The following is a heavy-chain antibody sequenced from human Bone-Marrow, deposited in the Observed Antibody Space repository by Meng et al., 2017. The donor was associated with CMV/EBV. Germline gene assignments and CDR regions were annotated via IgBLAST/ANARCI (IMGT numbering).Heavy chain of an antibody. CDR3: ARDYRVVSGYYDGFNI. CDR2: IYYSGST. CDR1: GGSISSYF. Sequence: GSRRLSCTASGGSISSYFWNWIRQPPGKGLEWIGYIYYSGSTNYNPTLKSRVTISVDTSKNQFSLKLSSVTVADTAVYYCARDYRVVSGYYDGFNIWGQGKMVTVSS. J-gene: IGHJ3*02. V-gene: IGHV4-59*01. D-gene: IGHD3-22*01.